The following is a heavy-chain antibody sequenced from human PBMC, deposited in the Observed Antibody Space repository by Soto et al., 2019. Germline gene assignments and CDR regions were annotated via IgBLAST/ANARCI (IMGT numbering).Heavy chain of an antibody. Sequence: QVQLVQSGAEVKKPGSSVKVSCKASGGTFSSYAISWVRQAPGQGLEWMGGIIPIFGTANYAQKVQGRVTXXAXEXXSTAYMELSSLRSEDTAVYYCARVDTAMGKDAFDIWGQGTMVTVSS. V-gene: IGHV1-69*12. CDR3: ARVDTAMGKDAFDI. J-gene: IGHJ3*02. CDR1: GGTFSSYA. D-gene: IGHD5-18*01. CDR2: IIPIFGTA.